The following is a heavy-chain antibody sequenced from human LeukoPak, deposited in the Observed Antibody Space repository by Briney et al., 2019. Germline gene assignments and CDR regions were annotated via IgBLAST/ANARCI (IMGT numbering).Heavy chain of an antibody. D-gene: IGHD2-15*01. Sequence: PGGSLRLSCAASGFTFSSYGMHWVRQAPGKGLEWVAVISYDGSNKYYADSVKGRFTISRDNSKNTPYLQMNSLRAEDTAVYYCANSLASCSGGSCYPDYWGQGTLVTVSS. V-gene: IGHV3-30*18. CDR2: ISYDGSNK. CDR3: ANSLASCSGGSCYPDY. J-gene: IGHJ4*02. CDR1: GFTFSSYG.